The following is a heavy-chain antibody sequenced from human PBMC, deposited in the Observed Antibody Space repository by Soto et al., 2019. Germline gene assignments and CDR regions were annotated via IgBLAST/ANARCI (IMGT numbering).Heavy chain of an antibody. D-gene: IGHD6-13*01. J-gene: IGHJ4*02. V-gene: IGHV3-23*01. CDR3: ARRGPGTYFDY. CDR2: ISGSGDST. CDR1: GFTFSSYA. Sequence: GGSLRLSCAASGFTFSSYAMNGVRQAPGKGLEWVSVISGSGDSTYYADSVKGRFTISRDNSKNTLYLQMNSLRTEDTAVYYCARRGPGTYFDYWGQGTLVTVSS.